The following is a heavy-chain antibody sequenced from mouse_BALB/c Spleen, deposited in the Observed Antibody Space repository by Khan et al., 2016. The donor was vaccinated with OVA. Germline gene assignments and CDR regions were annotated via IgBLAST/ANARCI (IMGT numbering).Heavy chain of an antibody. D-gene: IGHD2-1*01. V-gene: IGHV14-1*02. CDR3: ARRGYGTYWFAY. CDR2: IDPENGDT. J-gene: IGHJ3*01. CDR1: GFNIKDYY. Sequence: VRLQQSGAELVRPGALVKLSCKASGFNIKDYYMNWVKQRPEQGLEWIGWIDPENGDTIYDPKFQGKASITADTSSNTAYLQLSSLTLEDTAVYYCARRGYGTYWFAYWGPGTLVTVSA.